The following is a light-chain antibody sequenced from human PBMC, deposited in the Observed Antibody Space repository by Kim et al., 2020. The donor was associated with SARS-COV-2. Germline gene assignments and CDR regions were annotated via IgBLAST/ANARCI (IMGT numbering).Light chain of an antibody. CDR1: SSNIGGNT. CDR2: SNN. CDR3: GGWDDSLNGWV. J-gene: IGLJ3*02. Sequence: QSVLTQPPSASGTPGQRVTISCSGSSSNIGGNTVNWYYQLPGTDAKNLIYSNNKRPSGVPDGLSGAKSGAYASLAISGRQSEDEADYYCGGWDDSLNGWVFGGGTKVTVL. V-gene: IGLV1-44*01.